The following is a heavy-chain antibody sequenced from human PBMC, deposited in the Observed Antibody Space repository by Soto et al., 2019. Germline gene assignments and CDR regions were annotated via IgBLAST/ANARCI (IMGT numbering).Heavy chain of an antibody. CDR3: ARAAYSGNYQGYFDY. V-gene: IGHV6-1*01. CDR2: TYYRSKWYS. Sequence: PSQTLSRTCAISGDSVSSNSATWNWIRQSPSRGLEWLGRTYYRSKWYSDYAVSVKSRITINPDTSKNQFSLQLNSVTPEDTAVYYCARAAYSGNYQGYFDYWGQGTLVTVSS. D-gene: IGHD1-26*01. J-gene: IGHJ4*02. CDR1: GDSVSSNSAT.